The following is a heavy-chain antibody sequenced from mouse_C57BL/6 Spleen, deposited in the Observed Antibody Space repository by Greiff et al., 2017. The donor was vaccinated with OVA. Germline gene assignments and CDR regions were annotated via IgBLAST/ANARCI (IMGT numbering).Heavy chain of an antibody. CDR1: GYAFSSSW. CDR3: AREGVTLDY. J-gene: IGHJ2*01. D-gene: IGHD2-2*01. Sequence: QVQLQQSGPELVKPGASVKISCKASGYAFSSSWMNWVQQRPGKGLEWIGRIYPGDGDTNYNGKFKGKATLTADKSSSTAYMQLSSLTSEDSAVYFCAREGVTLDYWGQGTTLTVSS. V-gene: IGHV1-82*01. CDR2: IYPGDGDT.